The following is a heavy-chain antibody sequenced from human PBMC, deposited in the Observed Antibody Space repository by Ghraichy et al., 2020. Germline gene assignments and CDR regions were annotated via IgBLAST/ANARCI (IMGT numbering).Heavy chain of an antibody. J-gene: IGHJ4*02. CDR1: GYIFTGYF. CDR3: AREFHNATASSTSFFFDY. Sequence: ASVKVSCKTSGYIFTGYFIHWVRQAPGEGLEWMGRINPHRGSTNYAPAFQGRLTLTRDPSIPTAYLEVAGLKSDDTAVFYCAREFHNATASSTSFFFDYWGQGTLATVSS. CDR2: INPHRGST. V-gene: IGHV1-2*06. D-gene: IGHD6-6*01.